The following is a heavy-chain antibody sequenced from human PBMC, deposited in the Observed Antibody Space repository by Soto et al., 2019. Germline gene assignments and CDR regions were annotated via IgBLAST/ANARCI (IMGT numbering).Heavy chain of an antibody. J-gene: IGHJ4*02. Sequence: AASVKVSCTASGGTFSSYTISWVRQAPGQGLEWMGRIIPILGIANYAQKFQGRVTITRDTSASTAYMELSSLRSEDTAVYYCARSRQWLVREPFDYWGQGTLVTVSS. CDR1: GGTFSSYT. V-gene: IGHV1-69*02. D-gene: IGHD6-19*01. CDR3: ARSRQWLVREPFDY. CDR2: IIPILGIA.